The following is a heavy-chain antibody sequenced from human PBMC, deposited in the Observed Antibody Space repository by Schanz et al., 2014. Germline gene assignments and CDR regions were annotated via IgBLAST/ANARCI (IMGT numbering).Heavy chain of an antibody. CDR1: GFTFSSYA. D-gene: IGHD6-19*01. CDR2: IDTAGSYT. V-gene: IGHV3-23*05. Sequence: VQLLESGGGLVQPGGSLRLSCAASGFTFSSYAMSWVRQAPGKGLEWVSAIDTAGSYTSYVDSVKGRFTISRDNAKNTLDLQMNSLRPEDTALYYCVGIHVAVAEAFYWGQGTLATVSS. J-gene: IGHJ4*02. CDR3: VGIHVAVAEAFY.